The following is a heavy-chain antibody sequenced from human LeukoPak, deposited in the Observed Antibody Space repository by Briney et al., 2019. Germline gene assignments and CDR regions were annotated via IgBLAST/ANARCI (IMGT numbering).Heavy chain of an antibody. CDR1: GLTFSSSS. J-gene: IGHJ4*02. D-gene: IGHD1-1*01. V-gene: IGHV3-30*02. Sequence: GGSLRLSCAASGLTFSSSSFHWVRQAPGKGLEGVAFIRHDGSDKYYADSVKGRLISYRDNSKNNVYLQINSLRIQDSALYYCANDFNWATDYWGQGTLVTVSS. CDR2: IRHDGSDK. CDR3: ANDFNWATDY.